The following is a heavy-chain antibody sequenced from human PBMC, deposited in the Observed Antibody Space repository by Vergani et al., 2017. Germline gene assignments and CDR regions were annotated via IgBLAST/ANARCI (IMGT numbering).Heavy chain of an antibody. Sequence: EVQLVESGGGLVKPGGSLRLSCAASGFTFSNACMSWVRQAPGKGLEWVGSIKSKTYGGTTDYAAPVKGRFIISRDDSKNTLYLQMNSLKTEDTAVYYDTTYLGLSPFDYWGQGTLVTVSS. D-gene: IGHD4/OR15-4a*01. CDR1: GFTFSNAC. CDR2: IKSKTYGGTT. J-gene: IGHJ4*02. CDR3: TTYLGLSPFDY. V-gene: IGHV3-15*01.